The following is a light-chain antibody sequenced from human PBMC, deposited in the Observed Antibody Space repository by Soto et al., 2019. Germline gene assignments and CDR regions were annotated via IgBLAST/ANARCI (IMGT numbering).Light chain of an antibody. CDR3: QQYGSSPPYT. J-gene: IGKJ2*01. V-gene: IGKV3-20*01. Sequence: EIVLTQSQGILSLSPGERATRACRASQTVNGNYLAWYQQKPGQSPRLLIYGSSDRATGIPDRFSGSGSGTDFTLTINSVEPEDFAVYYCQQYGSSPPYTFGQGTTLEI. CDR1: QTVNGNY. CDR2: GSS.